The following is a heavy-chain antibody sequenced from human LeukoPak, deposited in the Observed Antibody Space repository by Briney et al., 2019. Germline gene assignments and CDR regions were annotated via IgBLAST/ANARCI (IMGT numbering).Heavy chain of an antibody. J-gene: IGHJ4*02. CDR3: ARHTRFCSSTSCFGPDY. D-gene: IGHD2-2*01. CDR2: IYPGDSDS. Sequence: GESLQISCKGSGYSFTNYWIGWVRQMPGNGLEWVAIIYPGDSDSRYSPSFQGHVAISADKSISTAYLQWSSLKASDTAMYYCARHTRFCSSTSCFGPDYWGQGTLVTVSS. CDR1: GYSFTNYW. V-gene: IGHV5-51*01.